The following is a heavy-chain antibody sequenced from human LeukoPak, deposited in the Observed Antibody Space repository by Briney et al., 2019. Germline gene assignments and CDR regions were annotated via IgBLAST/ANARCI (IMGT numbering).Heavy chain of an antibody. CDR1: GGTFSNYA. J-gene: IGHJ4*02. V-gene: IGHV1-18*01. CDR3: ARALLWFGEPSHIDY. D-gene: IGHD3-10*01. Sequence: GASVKVSCKASGGTFSNYAINWVRQAPGQGLEWMGWITAYNDNTNYAQKLQDRVTMTTDTSTSTAYMELRSLRSDDTAVYYCARALLWFGEPSHIDYWGQGTLVTASS. CDR2: ITAYNDNT.